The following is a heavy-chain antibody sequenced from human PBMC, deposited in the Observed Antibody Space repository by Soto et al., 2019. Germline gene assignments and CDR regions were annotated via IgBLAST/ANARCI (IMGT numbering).Heavy chain of an antibody. CDR3: AKARHWIEARHTKRFGRTV. J-gene: IGHJ6*02. Sequence: GGSLRLSCAASGFTFSSYAMSWVRQAPGKGLEWVSVISGSGDSTYYADSVRGRFTISRDNSKNTLYLQMNSLRAEDTAVYYCAKARHWIEARHTKRFGRTVGGQGTPVTVPS. CDR2: ISGSGDST. D-gene: IGHD6-6*01. CDR1: GFTFSSYA. V-gene: IGHV3-23*01.